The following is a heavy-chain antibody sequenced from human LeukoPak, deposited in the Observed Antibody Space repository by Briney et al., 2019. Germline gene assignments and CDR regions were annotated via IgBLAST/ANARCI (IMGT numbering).Heavy chain of an antibody. CDR2: ISAYNGNT. D-gene: IGHD5-24*01. Sequence: ASVKVSCKASGYTFTSYGISWVRQAPGQGLEWMGWISAYNGNTNYAQKFQGRVTMTRDMSTSTVYMELSSLRSEDTAVYYCVSTPDGYPYYYYYYYMDVWGKGTTVTVSS. CDR3: VSTPDGYPYYYYYYYMDV. CDR1: GYTFTSYG. J-gene: IGHJ6*03. V-gene: IGHV1-18*01.